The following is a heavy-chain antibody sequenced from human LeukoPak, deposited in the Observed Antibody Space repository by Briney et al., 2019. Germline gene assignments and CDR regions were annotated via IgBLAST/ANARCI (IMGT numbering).Heavy chain of an antibody. CDR3: AKERDGDYVRYTHY. J-gene: IGHJ4*02. V-gene: IGHV3-23*01. D-gene: IGHD4-17*01. CDR1: GFTFSSYA. CDR2: ISASGGAT. Sequence: GGSLRLSRAASGFTFSSYAMSWVRQAPGKGLEWVSSISASGGATYSADSVKGRFTLSRDNSKNTLYLQMNSLKADDTAVYHCAKERDGDYVRYTHYWGQGTLVTVSS.